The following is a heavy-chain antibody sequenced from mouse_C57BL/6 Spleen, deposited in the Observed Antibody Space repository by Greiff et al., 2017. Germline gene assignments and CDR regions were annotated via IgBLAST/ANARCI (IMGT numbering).Heavy chain of an antibody. CDR3: AAHSSGYPSFDY. Sequence: QVQLQQSGPELVKPGASVKISCKASGYAFTSYWMNWVKQRPGKGLEWIGMIYPGDGDTNYNGKFKGKDTLTADKSSSTAYMQLSSLTSEDSAVYFCAAHSSGYPSFDYWGQGTTLTVSS. CDR1: GYAFTSYW. V-gene: IGHV1-80*01. CDR2: IYPGDGDT. J-gene: IGHJ2*01. D-gene: IGHD3-2*02.